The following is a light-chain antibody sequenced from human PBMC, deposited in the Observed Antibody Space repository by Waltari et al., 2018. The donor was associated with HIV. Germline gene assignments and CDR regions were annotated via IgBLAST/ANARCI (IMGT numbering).Light chain of an antibody. V-gene: IGKV3-11*01. Sequence: EIVLTQSPVTLSLSPGQTATLSCRASQSVSRYVAWYQQKPGQPPRLLIYDGFNRATGVPASFSGSASGTDFTLTISSLEPEDFAVYFCQQCSNWPPIFGQGTKLEIK. CDR1: QSVSRY. CDR3: QQCSNWPPI. J-gene: IGKJ2*01. CDR2: DGF.